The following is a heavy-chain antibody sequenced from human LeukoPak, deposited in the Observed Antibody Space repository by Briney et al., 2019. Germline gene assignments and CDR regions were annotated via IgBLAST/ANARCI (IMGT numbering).Heavy chain of an antibody. J-gene: IGHJ4*02. V-gene: IGHV4-34*01. CDR2: IHNSGTT. D-gene: IGHD3-10*01. CDR3: ARRYYYNLGSFPFDF. CDR1: GGPFNGYF. Sequence: SETLSLTCAVSGGPFNGYFWSWIRQSSGKGLEWIGEIHNSGTTNYNPSLNSRVTISEDTSKNQFYLNLSSVTAADTAVYYCARRYYYNLGSFPFDFWGQGTLVTVSS.